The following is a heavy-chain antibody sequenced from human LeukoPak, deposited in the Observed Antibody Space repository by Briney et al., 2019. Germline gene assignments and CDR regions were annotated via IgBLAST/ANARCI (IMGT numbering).Heavy chain of an antibody. J-gene: IGHJ3*02. D-gene: IGHD4-17*01. Sequence: ASLTVSCKASGHTFSSYAMNQVRQAPCQGLWWMGGINTNTGNPTYAQGFTGRFVFSLDTSVSTAYLQISSLKAEDTAVYYCARLHDYGDRDAFDIWGQGTMVTVSS. CDR1: GHTFSSYA. CDR2: INTNTGNP. CDR3: ARLHDYGDRDAFDI. V-gene: IGHV7-4-1*02.